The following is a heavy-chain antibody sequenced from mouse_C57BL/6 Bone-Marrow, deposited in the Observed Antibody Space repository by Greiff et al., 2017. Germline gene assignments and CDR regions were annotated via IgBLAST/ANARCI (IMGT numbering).Heavy chain of an antibody. V-gene: IGHV1-64*01. CDR3: ANDYEPVYAMDY. CDR1: GYTFTSYW. D-gene: IGHD2-4*01. J-gene: IGHJ4*01. Sequence: QVQLKQPGAELVKPGASVKLSCKASGYTFTSYWMNWVKQRPGKGLEWIGMIHPNSGSTNYNEKFKSKATLTVDKSSSTVYMQLSSLTSEDSAVYYCANDYEPVYAMDYWGQGTSVTVSS. CDR2: IHPNSGST.